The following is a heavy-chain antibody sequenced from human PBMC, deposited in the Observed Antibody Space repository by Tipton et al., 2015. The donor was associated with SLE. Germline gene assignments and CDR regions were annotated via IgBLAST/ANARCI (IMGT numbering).Heavy chain of an antibody. D-gene: IGHD3-3*01. Sequence: LRLSCAVYGGSFSSNYWSWIRQPPGKGLEWIGEINHSGSTNYNPSLKSRVTISVDTSKNQFSLKLSSVTAADTAVYYCAREGGPYYDLWSGYSRPYYYYGMDVWGQGTTVTVSS. CDR3: AREGGPYYDLWSGYSRPYYYYGMDV. V-gene: IGHV4-34*01. CDR1: GGSFSSNY. J-gene: IGHJ6*02. CDR2: INHSGST.